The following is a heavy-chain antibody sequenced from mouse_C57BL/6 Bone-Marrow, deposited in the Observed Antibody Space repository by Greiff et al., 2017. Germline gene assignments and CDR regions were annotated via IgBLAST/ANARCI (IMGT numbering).Heavy chain of an antibody. Sequence: DVQLVASGGGLVQPGGSMKLSCAASGFTFSDAWMDWVRQSPEKGLEWVAEIRNTANNHATYYAESVKGRFTISRDDSKSSVYLKMNSLRAEDTGIYYCGITTVVGRFDYWGQGTTLTVSS. J-gene: IGHJ2*01. V-gene: IGHV6-6*01. CDR1: GFTFSDAW. CDR3: GITTVVGRFDY. CDR2: IRNTANNHAT. D-gene: IGHD1-1*01.